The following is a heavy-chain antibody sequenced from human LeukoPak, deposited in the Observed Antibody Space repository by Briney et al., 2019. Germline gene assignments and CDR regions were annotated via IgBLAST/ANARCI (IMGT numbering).Heavy chain of an antibody. J-gene: IGHJ6*02. CDR1: GFTFSTYD. D-gene: IGHD6-19*01. CDR3: ARDSSGWGLDV. CDR2: IGRAGDT. V-gene: IGHV3-13*04. Sequence: GGSLRLSCAASGFTFSTYDMHWVRQATGKGLKWVSAIGRAGDTHYPGSVKGRFTISRENAKNSLYLQMNSLRAGDTAVYYCARDSSGWGLDVWGQGTTVTVSS.